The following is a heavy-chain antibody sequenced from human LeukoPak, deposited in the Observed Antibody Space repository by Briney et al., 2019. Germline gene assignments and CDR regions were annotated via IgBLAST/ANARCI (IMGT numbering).Heavy chain of an antibody. CDR3: ARKDGDF. CDR2: TYTSGTI. V-gene: IGHV4-4*07. CDR1: GVSISAYF. Sequence: PSETLSLTCTVSGVSISAYFWTWIRQPAGKGLEWIGRTYTSGTINYNPSLESRLTMSLDTSKNQISLRLSSVTAADTGVYYCARKDGDFWGQGTLVTVSS. J-gene: IGHJ4*02.